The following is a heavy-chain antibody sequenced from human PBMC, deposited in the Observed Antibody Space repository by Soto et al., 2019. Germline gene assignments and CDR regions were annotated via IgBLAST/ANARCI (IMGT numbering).Heavy chain of an antibody. CDR3: ARGRGGYGPPDV. D-gene: IGHD3-10*01. V-gene: IGHV3-11*06. CDR2: ISGSSGYT. J-gene: IGHJ6*03. Sequence: GGSLSLSCASSGFSFSDSYMSWDRQAPGKWLEWVAYISGSSGYTGYADSVKGRFTISRENAKNSLYLQMNSLRVEDTAVYYCARGRGGYGPPDVWGKGT. CDR1: GFSFSDSY.